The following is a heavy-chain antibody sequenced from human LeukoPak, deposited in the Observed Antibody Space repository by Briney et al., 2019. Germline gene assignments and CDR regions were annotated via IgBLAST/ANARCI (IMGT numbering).Heavy chain of an antibody. Sequence: GGSLRLSCAASGFTFSSYEMNWVRQAPGKGLEWVSYISSSGSTIYYADSVKGRFTISRDNAKNSLYLQMDSLRAEDTAVYYCANYYGSGALGRHGMDVWGKGTTVTVSS. CDR2: ISSSGSTI. CDR1: GFTFSSYE. V-gene: IGHV3-48*03. CDR3: ANYYGSGALGRHGMDV. D-gene: IGHD3-10*01. J-gene: IGHJ6*04.